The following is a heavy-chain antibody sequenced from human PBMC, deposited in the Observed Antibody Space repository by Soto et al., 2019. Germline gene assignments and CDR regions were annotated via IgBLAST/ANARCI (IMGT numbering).Heavy chain of an antibody. CDR2: ISGSGSTI. D-gene: IGHD3-22*01. CDR1: GFTFSSYA. Sequence: CAASGFTFSSYAVSWVRQAPGKGPEWISSISGSGSTIYYADSVKVRFTISRDNSKNTLYLKMSSLRAEDTAVYYCAKVFYYYDSSGYYYFDYWGQGNLVTVSS. V-gene: IGHV3-23*01. J-gene: IGHJ4*02. CDR3: AKVFYYYDSSGYYYFDY.